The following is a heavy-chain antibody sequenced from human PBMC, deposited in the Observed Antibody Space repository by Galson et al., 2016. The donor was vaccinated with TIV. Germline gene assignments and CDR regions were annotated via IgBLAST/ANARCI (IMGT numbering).Heavy chain of an antibody. J-gene: IGHJ4*02. V-gene: IGHV1-2*02. Sequence: SVKVSCKASGYTFTDYYIHWVRQAPGQGLEWMGWINPKSGGTKYAQKFEGRVTMTRDTSISTVFMELSSLTYDDTAVFYCARERHMDYWGQGTLVTVSS. CDR2: INPKSGGT. CDR3: ARERHMDY. CDR1: GYTFTDYY.